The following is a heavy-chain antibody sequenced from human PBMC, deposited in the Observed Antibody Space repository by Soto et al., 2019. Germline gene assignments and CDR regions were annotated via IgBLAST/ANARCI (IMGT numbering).Heavy chain of an antibody. CDR1: GYTFTSDA. J-gene: IGHJ4*02. D-gene: IGHD1-7*01. CDR3: ARDGVSSTEYTWNYGTYFDY. CDR2: INAGNGNT. Sequence: ASVKVSCKASGYTFTSDAMHWVRQAPGQRLEWMGWINAGNGNTKYSQKFQGRVTMTRNTSISTAYMELSSLRPDDTAMYYCARDGVSSTEYTWNYGTYFDYWGQGALVTVSS. V-gene: IGHV1-3*01.